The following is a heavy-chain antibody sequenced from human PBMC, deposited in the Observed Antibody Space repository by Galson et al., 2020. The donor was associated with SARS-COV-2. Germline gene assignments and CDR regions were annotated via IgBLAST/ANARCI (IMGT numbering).Heavy chain of an antibody. V-gene: IGHV3-30-3*01. CDR1: GFTFSSYA. CDR3: ARDFVPVVRGVIQYYYYGMDV. Sequence: TGGSLRLSCAASGFTFSSYAMHWVRQAPGKGLEWVAVISYDGSNNYYADSVKGRFPISRDNSKNTLYLQMNSLRAEDTAVYYCARDFVPVVRGVIQYYYYGMDVWGQGTTVTVSS. CDR2: ISYDGSNN. D-gene: IGHD3-10*01. J-gene: IGHJ6*02.